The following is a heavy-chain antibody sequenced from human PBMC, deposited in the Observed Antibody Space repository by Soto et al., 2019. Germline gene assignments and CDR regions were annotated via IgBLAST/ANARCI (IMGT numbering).Heavy chain of an antibody. J-gene: IGHJ6*02. D-gene: IGHD5-12*01. V-gene: IGHV5-51*01. CDR2: IYPGDSNP. CDR3: ARRGGATPIRDYFYYGMDI. CDR1: GYNFATYW. Sequence: GESLKISCQASGYNFATYWIAWVRQMPGEGLEWMGIIYPGDSNPRYSPSFQGQVTISVDKSINTAYLQWSALKASDSAIYYCARRGGATPIRDYFYYGMDIWGQGTTVTVSS.